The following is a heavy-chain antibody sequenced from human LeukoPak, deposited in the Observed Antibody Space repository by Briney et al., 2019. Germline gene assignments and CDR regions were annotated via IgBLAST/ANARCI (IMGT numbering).Heavy chain of an antibody. CDR2: IYSSGNT. D-gene: IGHD1-14*01. Sequence: SETLSLTCTVSGGSISSGDYYWSWIRQHPGKGLEWIGYIYSSGNTYYNPSLKSRVTISVDTSKNQFSLRVDSVTAADTAVYYCARDLYDDNRCFDFWGQGILVTVSS. J-gene: IGHJ4*02. CDR1: GGSISSGDYY. CDR3: ARDLYDDNRCFDF. V-gene: IGHV4-30-4*01.